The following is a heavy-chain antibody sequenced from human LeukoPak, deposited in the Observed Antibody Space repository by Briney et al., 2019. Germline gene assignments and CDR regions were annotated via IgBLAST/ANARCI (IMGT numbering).Heavy chain of an antibody. CDR2: MYYRGST. V-gene: IGHV4-39*07. Sequence: SETLSLTCTVSGGSISSSSHYWGWIRQPPGKGLEWIGSMYYRGSTYHNPSLKSRVTISVDTSKNQFSLKLSSVTAADTAVYYCARDGNALWGQGTLVTVSS. J-gene: IGHJ4*02. CDR1: GGSISSSSHY. CDR3: ARDGNAL. D-gene: IGHD1-1*01.